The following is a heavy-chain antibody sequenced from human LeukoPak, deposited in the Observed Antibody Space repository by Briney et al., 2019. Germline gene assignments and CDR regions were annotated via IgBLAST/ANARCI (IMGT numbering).Heavy chain of an antibody. CDR1: GFTFSSYA. J-gene: IGHJ4*02. Sequence: GSLRLSCAASGFTFSSYAMHWVRQAPGKGLEWVAVISYDGSNKYYAGSVKGRFSISRDNSKNTLYLQMNSLRAEDTAVYYCAREWELPDYWGQGTLVTVSS. V-gene: IGHV3-30-3*01. CDR3: AREWELPDY. CDR2: ISYDGSNK. D-gene: IGHD1-26*01.